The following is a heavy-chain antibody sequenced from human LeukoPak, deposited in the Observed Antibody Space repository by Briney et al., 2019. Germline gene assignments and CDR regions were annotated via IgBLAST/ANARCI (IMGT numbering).Heavy chain of an antibody. Sequence: GGSLRLSCAASGFTFSSYWMSWGRQAPGKGLEWVANIKQDGSEKYYVDSVEGRFTISRDNAKNSLYLQMNSLRAEDTAVYYCARGGPGPMIVVNYYFDYWGQGTLVTVSS. J-gene: IGHJ4*02. CDR2: IKQDGSEK. CDR3: ARGGPGPMIVVNYYFDY. V-gene: IGHV3-7*01. D-gene: IGHD3-22*01. CDR1: GFTFSSYW.